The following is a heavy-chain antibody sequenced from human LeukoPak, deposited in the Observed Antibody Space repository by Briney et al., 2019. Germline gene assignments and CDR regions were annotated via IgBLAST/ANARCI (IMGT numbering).Heavy chain of an antibody. D-gene: IGHD2-15*01. CDR1: GASISGNYW. CDR2: VYHTGST. J-gene: IGHJ5*02. CDR3: ARSTYCSGGSCSHNWFDP. V-gene: IGHV4-4*02. Sequence: PSETLSLTCAVSGASISGNYWWSWVRQSPGKGLEWIGEVYHTGSTDYNPSLKSRVAISLDTSKNQFSLKLSSVTAADTAVYYCARSTYCSGGSCSHNWFDPWGQGTLVTVSS.